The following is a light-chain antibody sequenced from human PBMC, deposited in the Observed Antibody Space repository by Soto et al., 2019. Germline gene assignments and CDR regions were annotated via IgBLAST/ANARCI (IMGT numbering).Light chain of an antibody. Sequence: EIVLTQSPGTLSFSPGERATLSCRASQSVRNSYLAWYRQKPGQAPRLLIYGATSRATGIPDRFSGSGSGTDFTLNISRLEPEDSAVYYCQQYDSTPLYTFGQGPQLEIK. CDR2: GAT. J-gene: IGKJ2*01. V-gene: IGKV3-20*01. CDR3: QQYDSTPLYT. CDR1: QSVRNSY.